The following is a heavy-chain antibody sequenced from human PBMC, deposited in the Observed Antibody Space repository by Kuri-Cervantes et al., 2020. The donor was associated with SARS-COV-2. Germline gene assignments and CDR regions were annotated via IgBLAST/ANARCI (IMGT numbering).Heavy chain of an antibody. D-gene: IGHD6-13*01. CDR1: GFTVSSNY. CDR2: IYGGGST. V-gene: IGHV3-53*01. J-gene: IGHJ4*02. CDR3: ASGYEARYSSSWYVDY. Sequence: GESLKISCAASGFTVSSNYMSWVRQAPGKGLGWVSIIYGGGSTYYDDSAKGRFTISRDNYKNTLYLQMNSRSVEDTAVYYYASGYEARYSSSWYVDYWGQGTLVTVSS.